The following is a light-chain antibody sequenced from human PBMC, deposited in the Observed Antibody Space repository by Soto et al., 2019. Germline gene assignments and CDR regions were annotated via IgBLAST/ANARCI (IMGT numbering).Light chain of an antibody. J-gene: IGKJ5*01. CDR3: MQGTHWPPIT. Sequence: DVVLTQSPLSLPVTLGQPASISCRSSQSLVYSDGNTYLNWFQQRPGQSPRRLIYEVSNRDSGVPERFSGRGSGTDFTLKISRVEAEDVGVYYCMQGTHWPPITFGQGTRLEIK. V-gene: IGKV2-30*01. CDR1: QSLVYSDGNTY. CDR2: EVS.